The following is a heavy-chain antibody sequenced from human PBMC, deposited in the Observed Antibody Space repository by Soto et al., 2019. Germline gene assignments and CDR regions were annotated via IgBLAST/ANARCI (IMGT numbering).Heavy chain of an antibody. CDR3: ARRYSGYGDY. V-gene: IGHV4-59*08. D-gene: IGHD5-12*01. CDR1: GGSISSYY. J-gene: IGHJ4*02. CDR2: IYFSGSA. Sequence: SETLSLTCTVSGGSISSYYWSWIRQPPGKGLEWIGYIYFSGSANYNPSLKSRVTISVDTSKNQFSLKLSSVTAADTAVYYCARRYSGYGDYWGQGTLVTVSS.